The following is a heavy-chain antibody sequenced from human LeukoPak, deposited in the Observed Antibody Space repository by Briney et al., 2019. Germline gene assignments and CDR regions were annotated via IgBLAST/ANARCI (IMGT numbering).Heavy chain of an antibody. CDR2: INHSGST. J-gene: IGHJ4*02. CDR3: ARDLDSSSWYGGY. D-gene: IGHD6-13*01. V-gene: IGHV4-34*01. CDR1: GGSFSGYY. Sequence: SETLSLTCAVYGGSFSGYYWSWIRQPPGKGLEWIGEINHSGSTNYNPSLKSRVTISVDTSKNQFSLKLSSVTAADTAVYYCARDLDSSSWYGGYWGQGTLVTVSS.